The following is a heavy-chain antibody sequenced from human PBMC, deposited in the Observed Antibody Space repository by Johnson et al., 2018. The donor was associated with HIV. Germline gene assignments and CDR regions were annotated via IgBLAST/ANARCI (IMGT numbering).Heavy chain of an antibody. J-gene: IGHJ3*02. V-gene: IGHV3-7*03. CDR1: GFTFSSYW. CDR2: IKQDGSEK. D-gene: IGHD6-19*01. CDR3: AKEGYSSGYDAFDI. Sequence: VQLVESGGGVVQPGRSLRLSCAASGFTFSSYWMSWVSQAPGKGLEWVANIKQDGSEKYYVDSVKGRFTISRDNAKNSLYLQMNSLRAEDTAVYYCAKEGYSSGYDAFDIWGQGTMVTVSS.